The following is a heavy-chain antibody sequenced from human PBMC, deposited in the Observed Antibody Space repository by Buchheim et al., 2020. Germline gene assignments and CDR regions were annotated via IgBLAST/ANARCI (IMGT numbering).Heavy chain of an antibody. CDR1: GGSFSGYY. V-gene: IGHV4-34*01. CDR2: IYYSGST. Sequence: QVQLQQWGAGLLKPSETLSLTCAVYGGSFSGYYWTWIRQPPGKGLEWIGSIYYSGSTYYNPSLKSRVTISVDTSKNQFSLKLSSVTAADTAVYYCARLSVQLELDYWGQGTL. J-gene: IGHJ4*02. D-gene: IGHD1-1*01. CDR3: ARLSVQLELDY.